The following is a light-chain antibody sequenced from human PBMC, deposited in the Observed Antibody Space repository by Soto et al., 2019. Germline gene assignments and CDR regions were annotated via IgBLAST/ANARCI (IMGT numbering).Light chain of an antibody. Sequence: DIQMTQSPSSLSASVEDRVIITCRASQSISNHLNWYQQKPGKAHKLLIYAAYTLQSGVPSRFSGSGSGTEFTLTIRSLQPEDFATYYCKQLNSYPITFGQGTRLEIK. V-gene: IGKV1-17*01. CDR1: QSISNH. J-gene: IGKJ5*01. CDR3: KQLNSYPIT. CDR2: AAY.